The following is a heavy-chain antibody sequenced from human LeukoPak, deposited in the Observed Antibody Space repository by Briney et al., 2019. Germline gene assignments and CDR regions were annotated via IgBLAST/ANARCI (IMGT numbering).Heavy chain of an antibody. J-gene: IGHJ4*02. V-gene: IGHV3-23*01. CDR2: ISGSGGST. CDR1: GFTFSSHA. CDR3: AKEESLGGFLEWLLLDY. Sequence: PGGSLRLSCAASGFTFSSHAMSWVRQAPGKGLEWVSAISGSGGSTYSADSVKGRFTISRDNSKNTLYLQMNSLRADDTAVYYCAKEESLGGFLEWLLLDYWGQGTLVTVSS. D-gene: IGHD3-3*01.